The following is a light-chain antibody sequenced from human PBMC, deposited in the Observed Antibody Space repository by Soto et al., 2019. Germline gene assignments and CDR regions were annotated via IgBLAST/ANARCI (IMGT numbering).Light chain of an antibody. CDR1: QSLLHSNGYNY. CDR2: LGS. V-gene: IGKV2-28*01. CDR3: MQALHTPLT. J-gene: IGKJ4*01. Sequence: DIVMTQSPLSLPVTPGEPASISCRSSQSLLHSNGYNYLDWYLQKPGQSPQLLIYLGSNRASGVPDRFSGSGSGTDFTLDISRVEAEDVGVYYCMQALHTPLTFGGGTTLEIK.